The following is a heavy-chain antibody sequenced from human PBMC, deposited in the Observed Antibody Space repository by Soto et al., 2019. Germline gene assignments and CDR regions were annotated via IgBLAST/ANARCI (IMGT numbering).Heavy chain of an antibody. CDR2: ISYDGSNK. Sequence: QVQLVESGGGVVQPGRSLRLSCAASGFTFSSYGMHWVRQAPGKGLEWVAVISYDGSNKCYADSVKGRFTISRDNSKNTLYLQMNSLRAEDTAVYYCAKEGDLYGGYSFLGYYYYGMDVWGQGTTVTVSS. V-gene: IGHV3-30*18. CDR3: AKEGDLYGGYSFLGYYYYGMDV. J-gene: IGHJ6*02. CDR1: GFTFSSYG. D-gene: IGHD5-12*01.